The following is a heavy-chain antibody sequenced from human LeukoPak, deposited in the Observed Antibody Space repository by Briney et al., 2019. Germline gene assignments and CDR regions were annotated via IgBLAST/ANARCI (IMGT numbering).Heavy chain of an antibody. Sequence: GRSLRLSCAASGFTFSSYAMHWVRQAPGKGLEWVAVISYDGSNKYYADSVKGRFTISRDNSKDTLYLQMNSLRAEDTAVYYYARDYGDPEDYYGMDVWGQGTTVTVSS. CDR1: GFTFSSYA. CDR2: ISYDGSNK. D-gene: IGHD4-17*01. V-gene: IGHV3-30-3*01. CDR3: ARDYGDPEDYYGMDV. J-gene: IGHJ6*02.